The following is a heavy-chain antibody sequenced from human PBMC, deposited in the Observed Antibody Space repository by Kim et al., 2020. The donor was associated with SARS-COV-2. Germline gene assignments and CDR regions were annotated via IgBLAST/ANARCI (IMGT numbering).Heavy chain of an antibody. J-gene: IGHJ4*02. CDR2: ISGDGTST. D-gene: IGHD3-22*01. CDR1: GFTFDDYA. V-gene: IGHV3-43*02. CDR3: AKVNEVHYDGSGYHILDY. Sequence: GGSLRLSCAASGFTFDDYAMQWVRQTPGKGLEWVSLISGDGTSTYYADSVKGRFTISRDNSKSSLYLKVTGLRTEDTALYYCAKVNEVHYDGSGYHILDYWGQGTLVTVSS.